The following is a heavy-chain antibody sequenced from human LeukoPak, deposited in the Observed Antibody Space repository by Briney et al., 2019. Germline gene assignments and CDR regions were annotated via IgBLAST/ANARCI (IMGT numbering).Heavy chain of an antibody. Sequence: SETLSLTCTVSGGSISSYYWSWIRQPPGKGLEWIGYIYYSGSTNYNPSLKSRVTISVDTSKNQFSLKLSSVTAADTAVYYCAREHVAGFDYWGQGTLVTVSS. CDR1: GGSISSYY. CDR2: IYYSGST. V-gene: IGHV4-59*01. J-gene: IGHJ4*02. D-gene: IGHD2-21*01. CDR3: AREHVAGFDY.